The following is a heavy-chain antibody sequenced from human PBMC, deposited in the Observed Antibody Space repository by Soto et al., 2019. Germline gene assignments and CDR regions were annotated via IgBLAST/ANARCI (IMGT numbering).Heavy chain of an antibody. D-gene: IGHD2-21*01. CDR3: ARRRGVDGMDV. V-gene: IGHV4-39*01. CDR2: IYYSGST. J-gene: IGHJ6*02. CDR1: ACSIRISSYH. Sequence: SQILSPTSTHSACSIRISSYHWCWFLQPPGKGLEWIGSIYYSGSTYYNPSLKSRVTISVDTSKNQFSLKLSSVTAADTAVYYCARRRGVDGMDVWGQGTTVS.